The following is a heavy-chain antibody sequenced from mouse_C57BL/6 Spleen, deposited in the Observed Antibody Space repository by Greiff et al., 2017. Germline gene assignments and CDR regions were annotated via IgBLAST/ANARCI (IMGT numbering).Heavy chain of an antibody. J-gene: IGHJ4*01. CDR1: GYTFTSYW. CDR2: IDPSDSYT. Sequence: QVQLQQPGAELVMPGASVKLSCKASGYTFTSYWMHWVKQRPGQGLEWIGEIDPSDSYTNYNQKFKGKSTLTVDKSSSTAYMQLSSLTSEDSAVYYCARHITTSYAMDYWGQGTSVTVSS. V-gene: IGHV1-69*01. D-gene: IGHD1-2*01. CDR3: ARHITTSYAMDY.